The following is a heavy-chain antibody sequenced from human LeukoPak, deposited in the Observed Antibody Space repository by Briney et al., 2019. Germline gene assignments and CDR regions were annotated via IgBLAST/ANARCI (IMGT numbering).Heavy chain of an antibody. V-gene: IGHV4-34*01. Sequence: SETLSLTCAVYGGSFSGYYWSWIRQPPGKGLEWIGEINHSGSTNYNPSLKSRVTISVDTSKNQFPLKLSSVTAADTAVYYCARGRGSGWYQALRGMDVWGQGTTVTVSS. CDR1: GGSFSGYY. CDR2: INHSGST. D-gene: IGHD6-19*01. J-gene: IGHJ6*02. CDR3: ARGRGSGWYQALRGMDV.